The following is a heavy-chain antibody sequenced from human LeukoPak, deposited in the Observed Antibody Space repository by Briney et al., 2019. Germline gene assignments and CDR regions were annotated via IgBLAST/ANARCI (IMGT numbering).Heavy chain of an antibody. CDR3: ARDLTMVRGVITWFDP. Sequence: GASVKVSCKASGYTFTGYYMHWVRQAPGQGLEWMGWINPNSGGTNYAQKFQGRVTMTRDTSISTAYMELSRLRSDDTAVYYCARDLTMVRGVITWFDPWGQGTLVTVSS. J-gene: IGHJ5*02. V-gene: IGHV1-2*02. D-gene: IGHD3-10*01. CDR2: INPNSGGT. CDR1: GYTFTGYY.